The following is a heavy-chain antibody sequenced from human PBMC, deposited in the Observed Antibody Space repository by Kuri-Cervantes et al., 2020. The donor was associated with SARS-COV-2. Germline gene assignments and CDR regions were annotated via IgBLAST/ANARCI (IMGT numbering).Heavy chain of an antibody. D-gene: IGHD4-17*01. CDR2: IYHSGST. V-gene: IGHV4-38-2*02. Sequence: SETLSLTCTVSGYSISSGYYWGWIRQPPGKGLEWIGSIYHSGSTYYNPSLKSRVTISVDTSKNQFSLKLSPVTAADTAVYYCARGPNYGDYLPYYFDYWGQGTLVTVSS. CDR1: GYSISSGYY. CDR3: ARGPNYGDYLPYYFDY. J-gene: IGHJ4*02.